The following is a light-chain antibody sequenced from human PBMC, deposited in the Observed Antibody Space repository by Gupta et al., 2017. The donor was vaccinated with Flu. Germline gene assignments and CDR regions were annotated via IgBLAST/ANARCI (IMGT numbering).Light chain of an antibody. Sequence: DVVMTQSPFSLPVSLGQPASISCRSRQSIVYSDGNTYLNWFQQKPGQSPRRLIYKVSTRDSGVPDRFSGSGSGTDFTLKISRVEAEDVGVYYCTQGTRWPWTFGQGTKVEIK. J-gene: IGKJ1*01. V-gene: IGKV2-30*01. CDR3: TQGTRWPWT. CDR1: QSIVYSDGNTY. CDR2: KVS.